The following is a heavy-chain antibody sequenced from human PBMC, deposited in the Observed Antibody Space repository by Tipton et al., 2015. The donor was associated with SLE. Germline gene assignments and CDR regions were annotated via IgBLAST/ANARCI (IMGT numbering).Heavy chain of an antibody. Sequence: SLRLSCSVSGGSMSYHYWSWVRQAPGKGLEWVGFIRFKTYGGTPEYAASVKGRFTISRDDSKSIAYLQMNSLRTEDTAVYYCTRGSGITWDYWGQGTLVTVSS. J-gene: IGHJ4*02. CDR2: IRFKTYGGTP. CDR1: GGSMSYHY. CDR3: TRGSGITWDY. D-gene: IGHD3-10*01. V-gene: IGHV3-49*04.